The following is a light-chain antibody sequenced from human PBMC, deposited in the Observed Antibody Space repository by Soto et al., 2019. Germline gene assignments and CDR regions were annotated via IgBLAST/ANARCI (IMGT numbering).Light chain of an antibody. Sequence: QSVLTQPPSVSAAPGQKVTISCSGSISNIGSNDVSWYQQLPGTAPKALIYDNDKRPSGIPDRFSGSKSGTSATLGITGLQTGDEADYYCGTWDSSLSVGVFGGGTKVTVL. V-gene: IGLV1-51*01. CDR2: DND. J-gene: IGLJ3*02. CDR1: ISNIGSND. CDR3: GTWDSSLSVGV.